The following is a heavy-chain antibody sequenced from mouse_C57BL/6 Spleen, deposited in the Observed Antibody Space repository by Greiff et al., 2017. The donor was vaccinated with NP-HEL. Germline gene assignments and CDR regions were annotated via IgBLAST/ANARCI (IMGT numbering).Heavy chain of an antibody. CDR3: AREGTTVHAMDY. CDR2: INYDGSST. Sequence: EVQLVESEGGLVQPGSSMKLSCTASGFTFSDYYMAWVRQVPEKGLEWVANINYDGSSTYYLDSLKSRFIISRDNAKNILYLQMSSLKSEDTATYYCAREGTTVHAMDYWGQGTSVTVSS. J-gene: IGHJ4*01. D-gene: IGHD1-1*01. V-gene: IGHV5-16*01. CDR1: GFTFSDYY.